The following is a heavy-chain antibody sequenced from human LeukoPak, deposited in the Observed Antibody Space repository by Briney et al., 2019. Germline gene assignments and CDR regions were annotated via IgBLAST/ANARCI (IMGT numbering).Heavy chain of an antibody. Sequence: GGSLRLSCAASGLSFSSFAMSWLRQVPARGLEWVSSIRGNGATFYADSVKGRFTLSSDSSRNTVYFQMNNLRVEDTAIYYCAKASWVSSTDAVRWGQGTLVTVSS. V-gene: IGHV3-23*01. CDR3: AKASWVSSTDAVR. CDR2: IRGNGAT. J-gene: IGHJ4*02. CDR1: GLSFSSFA. D-gene: IGHD3-16*01.